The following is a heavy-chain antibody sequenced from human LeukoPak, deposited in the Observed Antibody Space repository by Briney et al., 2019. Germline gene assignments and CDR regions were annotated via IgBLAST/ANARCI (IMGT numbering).Heavy chain of an antibody. CDR3: ANHLTRYFDWLFGHKYYFDY. CDR2: INSDGSST. V-gene: IGHV3-74*01. J-gene: IGHJ4*02. CDR1: GFTFSSYW. Sequence: GGSLRLSCAASGFTFSSYWMHWVRQAPGKGLVWVSRINSDGSSTSYADSVKGRFTISRDNAKNTLYLQMNSLRAEDTAVYYCANHLTRYFDWLFGHKYYFDYWGQGTLVTVSS. D-gene: IGHD3-9*01.